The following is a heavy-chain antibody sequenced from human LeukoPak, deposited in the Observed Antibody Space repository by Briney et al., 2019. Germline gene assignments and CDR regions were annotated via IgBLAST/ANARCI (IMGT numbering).Heavy chain of an antibody. Sequence: PGGSLRLSCAASGFIFTSHTMTWVRQTPGKGLEWVSSISGASGHIYYADSVKGRFIIPRDNAENSLFLQMSSLRVEDTAVYYRARHSCVDSNCFYYLDSWGQGTLVTVSS. CDR2: ISGASGHI. D-gene: IGHD4-11*01. V-gene: IGHV3-21*01. J-gene: IGHJ4*02. CDR1: GFIFTSHT. CDR3: ARHSCVDSNCFYYLDS.